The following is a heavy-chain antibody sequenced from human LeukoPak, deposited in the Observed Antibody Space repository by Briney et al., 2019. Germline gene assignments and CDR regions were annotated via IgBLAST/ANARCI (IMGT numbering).Heavy chain of an antibody. D-gene: IGHD6-19*01. CDR2: IIPIFGTA. V-gene: IGHV1-69*13. CDR1: GGTFSSYA. J-gene: IGHJ4*02. Sequence: GASVKVSCKASGGTFSSYAISWVRQAPGQGLEWMGGIIPIFGTANYAQKFQGRVTITADESTSTAYMELSSLGSEDTAAYYCARAPYSSGWDFDYWGQGTLVTVSS. CDR3: ARAPYSSGWDFDY.